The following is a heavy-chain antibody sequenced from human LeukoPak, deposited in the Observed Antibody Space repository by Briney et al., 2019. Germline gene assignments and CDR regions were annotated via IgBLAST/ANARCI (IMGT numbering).Heavy chain of an antibody. Sequence: GGSLRLSCSVSGFIFSNHAMHWVRQAPGKGLEWVAVISYDGSNKYYADSVKGRFTISRDNSKNTLYLQMNSLRAEDTAVYYCAKDGYSYGSYDYYFDYWGQGTLVTVSS. CDR2: ISYDGSNK. CDR1: GFIFSNHA. D-gene: IGHD5-18*01. J-gene: IGHJ4*02. V-gene: IGHV3-30*04. CDR3: AKDGYSYGSYDYYFDY.